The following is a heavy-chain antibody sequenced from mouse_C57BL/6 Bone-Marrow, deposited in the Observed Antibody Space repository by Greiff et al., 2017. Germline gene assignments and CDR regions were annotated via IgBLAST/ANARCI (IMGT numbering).Heavy chain of an antibody. J-gene: IGHJ2*01. CDR2: IDPEIGDT. V-gene: IGHV14-4*01. D-gene: IGHD2-3*01. CDR3: SSFDGNYFDF. CDR1: GFHIKDDY. Sequence: VQLQQSGAELVRPGASVKLSCTASGFHIKDDYIPWVKQRPEQGLEWIGWIDPEIGDTEYASKFQGQATITSDQSSNTAYLQLSSLTSEDTAVYYCSSFDGNYFDFWGQGTPLTVAS.